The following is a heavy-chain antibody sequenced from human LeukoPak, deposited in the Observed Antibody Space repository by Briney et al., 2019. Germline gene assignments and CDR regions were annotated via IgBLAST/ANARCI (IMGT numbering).Heavy chain of an antibody. Sequence: SETLSLTCTVSGGSISSYYWSWIRQPPGKGLEWIGYIYNTGSPNYNPSLKSRFTISVDTSKNQFSLKLSSVTAADTAVYYCARGEGYSSGYYLYYFDYWGQGTLVT. D-gene: IGHD6-19*01. V-gene: IGHV4-59*01. CDR3: ARGEGYSSGYYLYYFDY. J-gene: IGHJ4*02. CDR2: IYNTGSP. CDR1: GGSISSYY.